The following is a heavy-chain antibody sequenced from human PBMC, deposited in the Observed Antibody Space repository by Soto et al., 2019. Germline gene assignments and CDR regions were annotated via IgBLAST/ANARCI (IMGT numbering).Heavy chain of an antibody. Sequence: QVQLQESGPGLVKPSQTLTLTCTVSGGSISSGRFYWSWIRQHPGKGLEWIGHIFDSGSSYYNPSLESRVTISVDTSENQFSLKLSAVTAADTAVYFCARTTFYDIFTAYYSLFDYWGQGTKVTVSS. D-gene: IGHD3-9*01. CDR3: ARTTFYDIFTAYYSLFDY. J-gene: IGHJ4*02. V-gene: IGHV4-31*03. CDR2: IFDSGSS. CDR1: GGSISSGRFY.